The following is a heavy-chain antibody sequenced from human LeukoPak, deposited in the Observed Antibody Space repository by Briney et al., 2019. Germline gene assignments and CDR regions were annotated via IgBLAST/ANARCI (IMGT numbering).Heavy chain of an antibody. Sequence: GGSLRLSCAASGFTVSSNYMNWVRQAPGKGLEWVSSISSSSYIYYADSMKGRFTISRDDAKNSLYLQMNSLRAEDTAVYYCAGLVPAHFWGQGTLVTVSS. D-gene: IGHD2-2*01. CDR3: AGLVPAHF. CDR2: ISSSSYI. J-gene: IGHJ4*02. CDR1: GFTVSSNY. V-gene: IGHV3-69-1*01.